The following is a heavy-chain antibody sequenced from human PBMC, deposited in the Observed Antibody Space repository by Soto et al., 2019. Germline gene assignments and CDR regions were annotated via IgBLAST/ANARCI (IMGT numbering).Heavy chain of an antibody. Sequence: SVKVSCKASGGTFSSYAISWVRQAPGQGLEWMGGIIPIFGTANYAQKFQGRVTITADESTSTAYMELSSLRSEDTAVYYCARSYCIITSCPPYYYYGLDVWGQGTTVTVSS. CDR1: GGTFSSYA. J-gene: IGHJ6*02. V-gene: IGHV1-69*13. D-gene: IGHD2-2*01. CDR3: ARSYCIITSCPPYYYYGLDV. CDR2: IIPIFGTA.